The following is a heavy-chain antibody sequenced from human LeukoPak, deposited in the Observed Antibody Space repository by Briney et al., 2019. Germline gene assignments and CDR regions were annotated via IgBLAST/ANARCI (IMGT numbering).Heavy chain of an antibody. CDR1: GFTFDDYA. J-gene: IGHJ4*02. CDR2: ISGSGGST. D-gene: IGHD3-10*01. Sequence: GGSLRLSCAASGFTFDDYAMHWVRQAPGKGLEWVSAISGSGGSTYYADSVKGRFTISRDNSKNTLYLQMNSLRAEDTAVYYCAKDYYGSGSSFDYWGQGTLVTVSS. CDR3: AKDYYGSGSSFDY. V-gene: IGHV3-23*01.